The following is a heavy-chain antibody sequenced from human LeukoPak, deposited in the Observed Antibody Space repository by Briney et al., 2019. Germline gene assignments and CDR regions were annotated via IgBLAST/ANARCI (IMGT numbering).Heavy chain of an antibody. CDR3: ARQAVAETPNRSGVLDWFDP. CDR2: IYYSGST. CDR1: GGSISSSSYY. D-gene: IGHD6-19*01. J-gene: IGHJ5*02. Sequence: SETLSLTCTVSGGSISSSSYYWGWIRQPPGKGLEWIGSIYYSGSTYYNLSLKSRVTISVDTSKNQFSLKLSSVTAADTAVYYCARQAVAETPNRSGVLDWFDPWGQGTLVTVSS. V-gene: IGHV4-39*01.